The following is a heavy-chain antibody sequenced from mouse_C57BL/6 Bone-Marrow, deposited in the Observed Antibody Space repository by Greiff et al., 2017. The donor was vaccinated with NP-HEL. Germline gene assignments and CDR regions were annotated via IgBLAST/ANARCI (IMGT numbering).Heavy chain of an antibody. V-gene: IGHV8-8*01. J-gene: IGHJ1*03. CDR2: IWWDDDK. Sequence: QVTLKVCGPGILQPSQTLSLTCSFSGFSLSTFGMGVGWIRQPSGKGLEWLAHIWWDDDKYYNPALKSRLTISKDTSKNQVFLKIANVDTADTATYYCARIAPGVGGLYWYFDVWGTGTTVTVSS. CDR3: ARIAPGVGGLYWYFDV. D-gene: IGHD1-1*02. CDR1: GFSLSTFGMG.